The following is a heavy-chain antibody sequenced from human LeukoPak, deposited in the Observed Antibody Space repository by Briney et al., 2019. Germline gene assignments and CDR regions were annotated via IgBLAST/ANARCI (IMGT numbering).Heavy chain of an antibody. V-gene: IGHV1-2*02. CDR3: ARSPDILTGEKFDY. CDR2: MNPKSGGT. CDR1: GYTFTGYY. Sequence: ASVKVSCKASGYTFTGYYMHWVRQAPGQGLEWMGWMNPKSGGTNYAQKFEARVTMNRDTSISTAYMELSRLRFDDTAVYYCARSPDILTGEKFDYWGQGTLVTVSS. D-gene: IGHD3-9*01. J-gene: IGHJ4*02.